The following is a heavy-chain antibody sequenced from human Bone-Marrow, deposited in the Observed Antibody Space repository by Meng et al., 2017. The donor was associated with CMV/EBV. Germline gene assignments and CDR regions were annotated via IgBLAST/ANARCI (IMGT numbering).Heavy chain of an antibody. J-gene: IGHJ6*02. CDR1: GYTFTSYD. CDR2: MNPNSGNT. V-gene: IGHV1-8*01. CDR3: ARDLGGGLQYTYYYYGMDV. D-gene: IGHD3-16*01. Sequence: ASVKVSCKASGYTFTSYDINWVRQATGQGLEWMGWMNPNSGNTGYSQKFQGRVTMTRNTSTSTVYMELSSLRSEDTAVYYCARDLGGGLQYTYYYYGMDVWGQGTTVTVSS.